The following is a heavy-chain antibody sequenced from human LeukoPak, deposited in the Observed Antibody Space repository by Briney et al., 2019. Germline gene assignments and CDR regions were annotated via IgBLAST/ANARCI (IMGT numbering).Heavy chain of an antibody. CDR1: GVSVSTSH. CDR2: LSYTGRT. Sequence: PSETLSLTCNVSGVSVSTSHWNWIRQRPGKGLEWIGCLSYTGRTDYNPSLKSRVSISLGSSNNHFSLKLTSVTAADTAVYYCSEGYFEPFDHWGQGILVTVSS. V-gene: IGHV4-59*02. D-gene: IGHD2/OR15-2a*01. CDR3: SEGYFEPFDH. J-gene: IGHJ4*02.